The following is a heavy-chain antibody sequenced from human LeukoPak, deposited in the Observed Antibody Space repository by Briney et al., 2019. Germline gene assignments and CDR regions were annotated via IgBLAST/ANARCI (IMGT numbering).Heavy chain of an antibody. CDR2: ISSSSDYI. Sequence: GGSLRLSCAASGFTFSSYRMNWVRQAPGEGLEWVSCISSSSDYIYYADSAKGRFTISRDNAKNSLYLQMNSLRAEDTAVYYCARGRGYGGYKWFDPWGQGTLVTVSS. D-gene: IGHD5-12*01. CDR3: ARGRGYGGYKWFDP. CDR1: GFTFSSYR. J-gene: IGHJ5*02. V-gene: IGHV3-21*01.